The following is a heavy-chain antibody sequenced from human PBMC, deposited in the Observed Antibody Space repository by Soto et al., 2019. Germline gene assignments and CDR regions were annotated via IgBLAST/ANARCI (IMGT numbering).Heavy chain of an antibody. CDR1: GYTFTSYD. CDR3: ARVPIAVGDSYYYYYGMDV. V-gene: IGHV1-69*01. D-gene: IGHD6-19*01. Sequence: QVQLVQSGAEVKKPGASVKVSCKASGYTFTSYDINWVRQAPGQGLEWMGGIIPIFGTANYAQKFQGRVTITADESTSTAYMELSSLRSEDTAVYYCARVPIAVGDSYYYYYGMDVWGQGTTVTVSS. CDR2: IIPIFGTA. J-gene: IGHJ6*02.